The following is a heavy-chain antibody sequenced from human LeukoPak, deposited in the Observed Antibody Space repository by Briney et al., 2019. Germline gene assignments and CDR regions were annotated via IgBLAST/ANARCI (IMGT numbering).Heavy chain of an antibody. J-gene: IGHJ4*02. CDR1: GGSISSSNW. D-gene: IGHD6-6*01. CDR3: ARRDYSSSSLDY. CDR2: IYHSGST. Sequence: SGTLSLTCAVSGGSISSSNWWSWVRPPPGKGLEWIGEIYHSGSTNYNPSLKSRVTISVDKSKNQFSLKLSSVTAADTAAYYCARRDYSSSSLDYWGQGTLVTVSS. V-gene: IGHV4-4*02.